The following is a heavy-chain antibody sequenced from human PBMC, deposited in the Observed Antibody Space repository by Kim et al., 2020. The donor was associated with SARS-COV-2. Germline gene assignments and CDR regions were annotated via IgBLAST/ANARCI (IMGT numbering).Heavy chain of an antibody. Sequence: ASVKVSCKASGYTFTNYGINWVRQAPGQGLEWMGWISAYNGNTNYAQKLQGRVTMTTDTSTSTAYMELRSLRSDDTAVYYCARGGNKRGVGAASYWGQGTLVTVSS. J-gene: IGHJ4*02. CDR3: ARGGNKRGVGAASY. V-gene: IGHV1-18*04. D-gene: IGHD2-15*01. CDR2: ISAYNGNT. CDR1: GYTFTNYG.